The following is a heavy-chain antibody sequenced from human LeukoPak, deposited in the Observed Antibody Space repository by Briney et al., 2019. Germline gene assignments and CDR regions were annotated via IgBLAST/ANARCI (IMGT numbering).Heavy chain of an antibody. CDR2: ISFSVNTK. V-gene: IGHV3-48*04. J-gene: IGHJ4*02. Sequence: GGSLRLSCAASGFTFSDYSMNWVRQAPGKGLEWVPYISFSVNTKYYGDSVKGRFTISRDNAKNSLYLHMDSLRAEDTAVYYCARGAYSSGWAYFDHWGQGTLVTVSS. CDR3: ARGAYSSGWAYFDH. CDR1: GFTFSDYS. D-gene: IGHD6-19*01.